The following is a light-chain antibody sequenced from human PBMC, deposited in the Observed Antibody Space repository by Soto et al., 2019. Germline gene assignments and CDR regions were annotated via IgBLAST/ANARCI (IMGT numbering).Light chain of an antibody. J-gene: IGLJ2*01. V-gene: IGLV2-14*01. CDR1: SSDVGGYNY. CDR3: SSYTTNNAHV. CDR2: EVS. Sequence: QSALTQPASVSGSPGQSITISCTGTSSDVGGYNYVSWYQQLPGKAPKLLIYEVSNRPSGVSNRFSGSKSGNTASLTISGLQAEDEADYYCSSYTTNNAHVFGGGTQLTVL.